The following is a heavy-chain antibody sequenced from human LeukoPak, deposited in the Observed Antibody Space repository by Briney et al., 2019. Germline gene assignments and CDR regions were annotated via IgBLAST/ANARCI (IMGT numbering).Heavy chain of an antibody. CDR2: IYYTGST. J-gene: IGHJ5*02. CDR1: GGSISSSNW. CDR3: ARGGNYWPQWWFDP. Sequence: SSGTLSLTCAVSGGSISSSNWWSWVRQPPGKGLEWIGYIYYTGSTSYNPSLKSRVTMSLDASKNQFSLELNSVTPADTAVYYCARGGNYWPQWWFDPWGRGTLVSVSS. D-gene: IGHD1-26*01. V-gene: IGHV4-4*02.